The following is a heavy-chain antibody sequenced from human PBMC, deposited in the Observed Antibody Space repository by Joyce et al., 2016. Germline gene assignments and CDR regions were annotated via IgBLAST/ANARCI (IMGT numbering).Heavy chain of an antibody. CDR3: TTPSCAN. Sequence: EVQLVESGGGLVQPGGSLRLSCAASGIIFSNKEMNWGRQAPGKGLEWVSSINSDNSRIHYADSVRGRFTISRDNARNSLYLEMDYLRVDDTAIYYCTTPSCANWGQGSLVTVSS. J-gene: IGHJ4*02. V-gene: IGHV3-48*03. CDR2: INSDNSRI. CDR1: GIIFSNKE. D-gene: IGHD2-2*01.